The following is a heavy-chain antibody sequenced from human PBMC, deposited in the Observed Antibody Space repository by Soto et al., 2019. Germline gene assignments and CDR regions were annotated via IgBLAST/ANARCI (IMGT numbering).Heavy chain of an antibody. CDR3: ARSQSSGYYYAPYTFDY. CDR2: IYYSGST. CDR1: GGSISSSCYN. Sequence: SETLSLTCTVSGGSISSSCYNWGWIRQPPGKGLEWIGSIYYSGSTYYNPSLKSRVTISVDTSKNQFSLKLSSVTAADTAVYYCARSQSSGYYYAPYTFDYWGQGTLVTVSS. D-gene: IGHD3-22*01. V-gene: IGHV4-39*07. J-gene: IGHJ4*02.